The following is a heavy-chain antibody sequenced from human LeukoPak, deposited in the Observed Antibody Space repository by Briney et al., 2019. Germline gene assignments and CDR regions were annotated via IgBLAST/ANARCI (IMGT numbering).Heavy chain of an antibody. Sequence: GGSXRLSCAASGFTFSSYEMNWVRQATGKGVEWVSYISSSGSTIYYADSVKGRFNISRDNDKNSVYLQMDRRRGGDTAVYYCASMGTAVAGGNFDYWGQGTLVTVSS. D-gene: IGHD6-19*01. CDR3: ASMGTAVAGGNFDY. CDR1: GFTFSSYE. J-gene: IGHJ4*02. V-gene: IGHV3-48*03. CDR2: ISSSGSTI.